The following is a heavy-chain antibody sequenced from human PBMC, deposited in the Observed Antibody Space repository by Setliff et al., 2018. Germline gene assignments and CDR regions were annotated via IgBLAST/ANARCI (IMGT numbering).Heavy chain of an antibody. V-gene: IGHV3-74*01. CDR2: INSDGSRT. D-gene: IGHD6-19*01. CDR3: ARVTIAVAGYFDF. CDR1: GFTFSSYW. J-gene: IGHJ4*02. Sequence: LRLSCAASGFTFSSYWMHWVRQAPGKGLVWVSRINSDGSRTSYADSVKGRFTISRDNSNNALYLQMNSLRADDTAVYYCARVTIAVAGYFDFWGQGTLVTVSS.